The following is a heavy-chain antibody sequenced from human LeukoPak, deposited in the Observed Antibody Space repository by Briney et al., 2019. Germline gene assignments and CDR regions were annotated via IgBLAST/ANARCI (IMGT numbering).Heavy chain of an antibody. CDR3: AKAPPAATYYFDY. Sequence: GGSLRLSCAASGFTFSSDGMHWVRQAPGKGLEWVAVISYDGSNKYYADSVKGRFTISRDNSKNTLYLQMNSLRAEDTAVYYCAKAPPAATYYFDYWGQGTLVTVSS. V-gene: IGHV3-30*18. D-gene: IGHD2-2*01. CDR1: GFTFSSDG. CDR2: ISYDGSNK. J-gene: IGHJ4*02.